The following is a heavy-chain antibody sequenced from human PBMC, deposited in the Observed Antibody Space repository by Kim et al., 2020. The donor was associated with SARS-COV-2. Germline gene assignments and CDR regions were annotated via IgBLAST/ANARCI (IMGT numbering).Heavy chain of an antibody. Sequence: GGSLRLSCAASGFTFDDYAMHWVRQAPGKGLEWVSGISWNSGSIGYADSVKGRFTISRDNAKNSLYLQMNSLRAEDTALYYCAKDIGYDSSGYSYWGQGTLVTVSS. CDR2: ISWNSGSI. J-gene: IGHJ4*02. V-gene: IGHV3-9*01. CDR3: AKDIGYDSSGYSY. CDR1: GFTFDDYA. D-gene: IGHD3-22*01.